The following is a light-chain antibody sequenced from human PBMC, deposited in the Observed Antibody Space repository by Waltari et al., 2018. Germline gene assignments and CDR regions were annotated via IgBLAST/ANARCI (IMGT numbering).Light chain of an antibody. CDR2: GAS. J-gene: IGKJ4*01. Sequence: EIVLTQSPGTLSLSPGERATLSCRASQSVSSSYLAGYQQKPGQAPRLLIYGASGRATGIPDRFSGSGSGTDFTLTISRLEPEDFAVYYCQQYGSSPALTFGGGTKVEIK. CDR1: QSVSSSY. CDR3: QQYGSSPALT. V-gene: IGKV3-20*01.